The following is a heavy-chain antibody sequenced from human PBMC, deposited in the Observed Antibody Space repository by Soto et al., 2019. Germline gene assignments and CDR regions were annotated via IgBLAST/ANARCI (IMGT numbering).Heavy chain of an antibody. D-gene: IGHD1-26*01. Sequence: LKISCKGSGYSFTSYWIGWVRQMPGKGLEWMGIIYPGDSDTRYSPSFQGQVTISADKSISTAYLQWSSLKASDTAMYYCARHIYSGSYYYYYGMDVWDQGTTVTV. V-gene: IGHV5-51*01. CDR3: ARHIYSGSYYYYYGMDV. J-gene: IGHJ6*02. CDR1: GYSFTSYW. CDR2: IYPGDSDT.